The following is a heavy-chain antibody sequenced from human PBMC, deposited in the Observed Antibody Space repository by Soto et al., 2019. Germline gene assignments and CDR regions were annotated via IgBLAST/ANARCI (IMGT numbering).Heavy chain of an antibody. Sequence: ASVKVSCKASGYTFTSYGISWVRQAPGPGLEWMGWISAYNGNTNYAQKLQGRVTMTTDTSTRTAYMELRSLRSDDTAVYYCARFRGYSSSSDFDYWGQGTLVTVSS. CDR2: ISAYNGNT. CDR1: GYTFTSYG. D-gene: IGHD6-6*01. J-gene: IGHJ4*02. V-gene: IGHV1-18*01. CDR3: ARFRGYSSSSDFDY.